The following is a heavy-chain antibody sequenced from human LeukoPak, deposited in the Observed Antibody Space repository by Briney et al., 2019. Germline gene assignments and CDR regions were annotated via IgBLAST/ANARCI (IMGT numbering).Heavy chain of an antibody. CDR1: GGSISSDY. CDR3: ARDKLGYGSGSYYPYGMDV. J-gene: IGHJ6*02. Sequence: PSETLSLTCTVSGGSISSDYWSWIRQPPGRGLEWIGFISYSVSADYNPSLKSRVTISVDTSKNQFSLKLSSVTAADTAVYYCARDKLGYGSGSYYPYGMDVWGQGTTVTVSS. V-gene: IGHV4-59*01. CDR2: ISYSVSA. D-gene: IGHD3-10*01.